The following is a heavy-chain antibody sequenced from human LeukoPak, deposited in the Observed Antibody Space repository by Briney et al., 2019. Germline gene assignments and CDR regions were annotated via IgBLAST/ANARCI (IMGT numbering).Heavy chain of an antibody. CDR1: GGTFSSYA. J-gene: IGHJ5*02. D-gene: IGHD3-10*01. CDR2: IIPIFGTA. CDR3: ARYHGSGSYFSRWFDP. Sequence: GASVKVSCKASGGTFSSYAISWVRQAPGQGLEWMGGIIPIFGTANYAQKFQCRVTIAADESTSTAYLELSSLRSEDTAVYYCARYHGSGSYFSRWFDPWGQGTLVTVSS. V-gene: IGHV1-69*13.